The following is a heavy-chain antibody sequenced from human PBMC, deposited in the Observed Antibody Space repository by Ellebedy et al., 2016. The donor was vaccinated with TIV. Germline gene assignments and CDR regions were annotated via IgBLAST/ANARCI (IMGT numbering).Heavy chain of an antibody. V-gene: IGHV3-64*01. CDR3: ARRSRPESSDWYFPNY. J-gene: IGHJ4*02. CDR2: ISANGGGT. D-gene: IGHD6-19*01. CDR1: GFIFSNFG. Sequence: GESLKISCAASGFIFSNFGMSWVRQAPGKGLEWVSAISANGGGTYYANSVRGRFTISRDNSRDTLYLQMDSLRVEDMAVYYCARRSRPESSDWYFPNYWGQGTLVTVSS.